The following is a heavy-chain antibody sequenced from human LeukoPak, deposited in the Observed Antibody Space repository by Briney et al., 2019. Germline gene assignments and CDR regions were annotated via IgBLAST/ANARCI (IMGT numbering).Heavy chain of an antibody. J-gene: IGHJ6*04. CDR1: GFTFSAYS. V-gene: IGHV3-30*04. Sequence: GGSLRLSCAASGFTFSAYSLHWLRQAPGKGLEWVADLSYDGSNQYYADSAKGRFTISRDTSKNVSYLQMNSLGAEDTAVYYCAREYGIAAVGGLDVWGKGITVTVSS. D-gene: IGHD6-25*01. CDR2: LSYDGSNQ. CDR3: AREYGIAAVGGLDV.